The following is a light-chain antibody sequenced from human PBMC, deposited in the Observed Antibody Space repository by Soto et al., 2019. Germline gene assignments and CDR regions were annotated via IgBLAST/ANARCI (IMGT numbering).Light chain of an antibody. Sequence: EIVLTQSPVTLSLSPGEGATLSCRASQNVRTYVAWYQQKPGQAPRLLIYDAFKRAKGIPARFSGSGSGTDFTLTISSLEPEHFAVYYCQQPNNWPSTFGGGTKVEI. CDR1: QNVRTY. CDR3: QQPNNWPST. J-gene: IGKJ4*01. V-gene: IGKV3-11*01. CDR2: DAF.